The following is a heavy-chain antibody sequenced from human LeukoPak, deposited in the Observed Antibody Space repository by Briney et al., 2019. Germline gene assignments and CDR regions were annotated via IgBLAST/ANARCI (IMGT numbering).Heavy chain of an antibody. Sequence: GGSLRLSCAASGFTFSDSWMSWVRQAPGKGLEWVANMNQDGSEKDYVDSVKGRFTISRDNARNSPYLQMGSLRAEDTAVYYCATYTHWVAGDVWGQGTTVTVSS. CDR3: ATYTHWVAGDV. CDR2: MNQDGSEK. V-gene: IGHV3-7*01. CDR1: GFTFSDSW. D-gene: IGHD3-16*01. J-gene: IGHJ6*02.